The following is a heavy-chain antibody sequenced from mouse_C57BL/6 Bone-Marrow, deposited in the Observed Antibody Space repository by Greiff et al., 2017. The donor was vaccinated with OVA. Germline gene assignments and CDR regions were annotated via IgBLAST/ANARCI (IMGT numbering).Heavy chain of an antibody. V-gene: IGHV5-4*01. CDR3: ADLGYFDY. CDR1: GFTFSSYA. J-gene: IGHJ2*01. Sequence: EVQLVESGGGLVKPGGSLKLSCAASGFTFSSYAMSWVRQTPEKRLEWVATISDGGSYTYYPDNVKGRFTISRDNAKNNLYLQMSHLKSEDTAKYYCADLGYFDYWGQGTTLTVSS. D-gene: IGHD4-1*01. CDR2: ISDGGSYT.